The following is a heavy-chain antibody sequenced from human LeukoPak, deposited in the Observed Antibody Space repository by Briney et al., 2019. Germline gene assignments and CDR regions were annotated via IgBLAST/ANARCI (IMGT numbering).Heavy chain of an antibody. CDR3: ARDATTTVGWVYMDV. D-gene: IGHD4-11*01. CDR1: GFTFNTFE. V-gene: IGHV3-48*03. J-gene: IGHJ6*03. Sequence: GGSLRLSCAASGFTFNTFELNWVRQAPGKGLEWLAHISNNGDTIHYATSVEDRFTISRDNAKNSVYLQMNSLRVEDTALYYCARDATTTVGWVYMDVWGKGTAVTIS. CDR2: ISNNGDTI.